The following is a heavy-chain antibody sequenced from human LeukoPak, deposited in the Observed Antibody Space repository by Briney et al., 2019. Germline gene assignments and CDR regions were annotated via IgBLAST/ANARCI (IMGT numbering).Heavy chain of an antibody. V-gene: IGHV3-7*04. CDR1: GFTFSNTY. D-gene: IGHD1-14*01. J-gene: IGHJ4*02. Sequence: GGSLRLSCAASGFTFSNTYMTWVRQAPGKGLEWVANIKQDGSEKYYVDSVKGRFTISRDNAKNALHLQMNSLRAEDTAVYYCARVTVITVGGVDYWGQGTLVTVSS. CDR2: IKQDGSEK. CDR3: ARVTVITVGGVDY.